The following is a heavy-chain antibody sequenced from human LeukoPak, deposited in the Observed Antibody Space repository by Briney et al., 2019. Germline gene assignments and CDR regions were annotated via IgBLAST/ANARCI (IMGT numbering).Heavy chain of an antibody. V-gene: IGHV4-39*01. CDR2: IYYSVSN. CDR1: GGSISSSSYY. CDR3: ATIYYYDSSGYYYDY. J-gene: IGHJ4*02. Sequence: SETLSLTCTVSGGSISSSSYYWGWIRQPPGKGLEWIGCIYYSVSNYYKPSLKSRVTISVDTSKNQFSLKLSSVTAADTAVYYCATIYYYDSSGYYYDYWGQGTLVTVSS. D-gene: IGHD3-22*01.